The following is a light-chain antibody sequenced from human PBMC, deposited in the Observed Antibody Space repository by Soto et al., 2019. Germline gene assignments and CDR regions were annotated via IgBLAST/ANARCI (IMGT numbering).Light chain of an antibody. V-gene: IGLV2-14*01. Sequence: LTQPASVSGSPGQSITISCTGTSSDVGGYNYVSWYQHHPGKAPKLMIHEVSDRPSGISNRFSGSKSGNTASLTISGLQAEDEADYYCSSYTSATPYVFGNGTKVTV. CDR3: SSYTSATPYV. CDR2: EVS. J-gene: IGLJ1*01. CDR1: SSDVGGYNY.